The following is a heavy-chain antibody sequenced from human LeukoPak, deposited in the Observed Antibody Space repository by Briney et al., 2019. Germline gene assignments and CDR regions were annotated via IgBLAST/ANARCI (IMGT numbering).Heavy chain of an antibody. Sequence: GESLKISCKGSGYSFTSYWIGWVRQMPGKGLEWMGIIYPGDSDIRYSPSFQGQVTISADKSISTAYLQWSSLKASDTAMYYCAIQMSGGAGPNWFDPWGQGTLVTVSS. CDR2: IYPGDSDI. V-gene: IGHV5-51*01. D-gene: IGHD6-19*01. J-gene: IGHJ5*02. CDR1: GYSFTSYW. CDR3: AIQMSGGAGPNWFDP.